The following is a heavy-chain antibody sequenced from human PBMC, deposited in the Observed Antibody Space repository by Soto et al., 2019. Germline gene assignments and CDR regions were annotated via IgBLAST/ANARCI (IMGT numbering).Heavy chain of an antibody. J-gene: IGHJ4*02. CDR3: ARDEKDTMVRGTPGMIGY. CDR1: GGTFSSYA. V-gene: IGHV1-69*13. D-gene: IGHD3-10*01. Sequence: SVKVSCKASGGTFSSYAISWVRQAPGQGLEWMGGIIPIFGTANYAQKFQGRVTITADESTSTAYMELSSLRSEDTAVYYCARDEKDTMVRGTPGMIGYWGQGTLVTVSS. CDR2: IIPIFGTA.